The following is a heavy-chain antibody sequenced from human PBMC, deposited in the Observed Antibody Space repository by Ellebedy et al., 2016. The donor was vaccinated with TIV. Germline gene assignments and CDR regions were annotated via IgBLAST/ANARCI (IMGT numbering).Heavy chain of an antibody. CDR2: IGNKVNSHVT. Sequence: GESLKISCAASGFPFSDHYMDWVRQAPGKGLEWVGRIGNKVNSHVTQYAASVRGRFTIPRDDSDNSVSLDMNSLKSEETAVYYCVKRHWSAFDLWGQGTMVAVSS. J-gene: IGHJ3*01. CDR1: GFPFSDHY. V-gene: IGHV3-72*01. D-gene: IGHD1-1*01. CDR3: VKRHWSAFDL.